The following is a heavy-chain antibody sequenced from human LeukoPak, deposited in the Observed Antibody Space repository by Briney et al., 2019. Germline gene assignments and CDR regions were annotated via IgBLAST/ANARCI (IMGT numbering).Heavy chain of an antibody. CDR1: GFTFSSYA. CDR2: ISGSGGST. J-gene: IGHJ6*02. D-gene: IGHD3-16*01. CDR3: AKDNSLGMSMDV. Sequence: PGGSLRLPCAASGFTFSSYAMSWVRQAPGKGLEWVSAISGSGGSTYYADSVKGRFTISRDNSKNTLYLQMNSLRAEDTAVYYCAKDNSLGMSMDVWGQGTTVTVSS. V-gene: IGHV3-23*01.